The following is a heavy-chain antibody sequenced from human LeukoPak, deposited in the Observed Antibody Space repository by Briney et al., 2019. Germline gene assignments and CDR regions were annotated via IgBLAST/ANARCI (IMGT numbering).Heavy chain of an antibody. CDR3: ARHGSVSSPFYY. V-gene: IGHV4-59*08. Sequence: SETLSLTCTVSGGPINSYYWSWIRQPPGKGLEWIGYISYSGNSNYNPSLKSRVTISVDTSKNQFSLNLSSVTAADTAVYHCARHGSVSSPFYYWGQGIMVTVSS. J-gene: IGHJ4*02. CDR2: ISYSGNS. CDR1: GGPINSYY. D-gene: IGHD3-10*01.